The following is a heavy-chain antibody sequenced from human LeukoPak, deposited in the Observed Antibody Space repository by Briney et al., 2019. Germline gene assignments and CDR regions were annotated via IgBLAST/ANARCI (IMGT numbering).Heavy chain of an antibody. Sequence: GASVKVSCKASGYTFTSYAMNWVRQAPGQGLEWMGWINTNTGNPTYAQGFTGRFVFSLDTSVSTAYLQISSLKAEDTAVYYCARRPLRYYYYGMDVWGQGTTVTASS. CDR3: ARRPLRYYYYGMDV. CDR2: INTNTGNP. J-gene: IGHJ6*02. V-gene: IGHV7-4-1*02. CDR1: GYTFTSYA.